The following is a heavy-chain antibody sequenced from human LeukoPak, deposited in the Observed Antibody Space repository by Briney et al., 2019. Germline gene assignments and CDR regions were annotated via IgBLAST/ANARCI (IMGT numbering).Heavy chain of an antibody. J-gene: IGHJ5*02. CDR2: IWYDTSNK. V-gene: IGHV3-33*01. D-gene: IGHD6-13*01. CDR3: ARDLATAGTWFDP. Sequence: GGSLRLSCAASGFTFSSYGMHWVRQAPGKGLEWVAVIWYDTSNKYYADSVKGRFTISRDNSKNTLYLQMNSLRAEDTAVYYCARDLATAGTWFDPWGQGTLVTVSS. CDR1: GFTFSSYG.